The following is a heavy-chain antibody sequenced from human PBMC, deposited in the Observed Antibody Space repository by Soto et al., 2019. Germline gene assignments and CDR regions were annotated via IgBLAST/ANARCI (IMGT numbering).Heavy chain of an antibody. CDR1: GRSVSSGSYY. J-gene: IGHJ6*02. D-gene: IGHD3-16*01. V-gene: IGHV4-61*01. Sequence: SETLSLTCTLSGRSVSSGSYYSSWIRQPPVTGLECIGYIYYSGSTNYNPSLTSRVTISVDTSKNQFSLKLSSVTAADTAVYYCARALLLRLGEFSVRRTDYGMDVWGQGTTVTASS. CDR2: IYYSGST. CDR3: ARALLLRLGEFSVRRTDYGMDV.